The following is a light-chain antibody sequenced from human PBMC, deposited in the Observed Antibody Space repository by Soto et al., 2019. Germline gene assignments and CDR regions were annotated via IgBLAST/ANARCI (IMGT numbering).Light chain of an antibody. J-gene: IGKJ1*01. CDR1: QSVGSNY. CDR3: QQYNYSPWT. CDR2: GAS. V-gene: IGKV3-20*01. Sequence: EIVLTQSPGTLSLSPGERATLSCRASQSVGSNYLAWYQQKPGQAPRLLFYGASSRATGIPDRFSGGGSGTDFTLTISRLEPEDFAVYYCQQYNYSPWTYGQGTKVEIK.